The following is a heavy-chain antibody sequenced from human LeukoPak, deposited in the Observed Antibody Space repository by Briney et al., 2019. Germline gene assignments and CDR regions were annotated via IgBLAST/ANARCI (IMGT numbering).Heavy chain of an antibody. CDR1: GFTFSSYA. D-gene: IGHD3-16*02. J-gene: IGHJ3*02. CDR2: ISGSGGST. Sequence: GGSLRLSCAASGFTFSSYAMSWVRQAPGKGLEWVSAISGSGGSTYYADSVKGRFTIPRDNSKNTLYLQMNSLRAEDTAVYYCAQPYAAFGGVIVIGTAFDIWGQGTMVTVSS. V-gene: IGHV3-23*01. CDR3: AQPYAAFGGVIVIGTAFDI.